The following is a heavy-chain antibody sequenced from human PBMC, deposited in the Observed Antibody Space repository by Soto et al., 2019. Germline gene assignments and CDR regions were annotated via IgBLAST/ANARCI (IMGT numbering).Heavy chain of an antibody. Sequence: QVQLQESGPGLVKPSGTLSLTCAVSGGSVSSNNWWSWVRQPPGKGLEWIGEIHHTQTRNYNPSLESRVTISLDTANNQFSLKLTSVTAADTAVYYCARSYPSDVWGQGATVTVSS. CDR2: IHHTQTR. V-gene: IGHV4-4*02. CDR3: ARSYPSDV. CDR1: GGSVSSNNW. J-gene: IGHJ6*02. D-gene: IGHD3-16*01.